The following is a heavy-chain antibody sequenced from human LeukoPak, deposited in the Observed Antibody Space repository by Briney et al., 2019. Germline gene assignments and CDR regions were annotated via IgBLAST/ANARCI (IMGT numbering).Heavy chain of an antibody. Sequence: ASVKVSCKASGYTFTSYDINWVRQATGQGLEWMGWMNPNSGNTGYAQKFQGRVTMTRNTPISTAYMELSSLRSEDTAVYYCARGGPRRITLVRGVIISQTYYFDYWGQGTLVTVSS. D-gene: IGHD3-10*01. CDR1: GYTFTSYD. CDR3: ARGGPRRITLVRGVIISQTYYFDY. V-gene: IGHV1-8*01. CDR2: MNPNSGNT. J-gene: IGHJ4*02.